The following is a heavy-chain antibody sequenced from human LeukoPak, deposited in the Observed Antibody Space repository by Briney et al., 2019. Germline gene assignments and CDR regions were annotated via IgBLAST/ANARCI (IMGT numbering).Heavy chain of an antibody. CDR1: GYTYTNYA. J-gene: IGHJ6*02. CDR3: ARLHSSGWPLECMEV. D-gene: IGHD6-19*01. Sequence: GASVKLSCKASGYTYTNYAITWVRQAPGQGLEWMGWVSAYNGNTHYAQKFQGRITMTTDASTSTAYMELRSLGSDDTAVYYCARLHSSGWPLECMEVWGRGTTVAVSS. CDR2: VSAYNGNT. V-gene: IGHV1-18*01.